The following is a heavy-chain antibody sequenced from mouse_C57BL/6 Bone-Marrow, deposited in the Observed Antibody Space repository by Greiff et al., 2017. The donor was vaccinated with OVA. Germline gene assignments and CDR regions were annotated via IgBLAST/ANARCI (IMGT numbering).Heavy chain of an antibody. CDR3: ARGVYFDY. CDR1: GYTFTSYW. Sequence: VKQSCKASGYTFTSYWMHWVKQRPIQGLEWIGNIDPSDSETHYNQKFKDKATLTVDKSSSTAYMQLSSLTSEDSAVYYCARGVYFDYWGQGTTLTVSS. V-gene: IGHV1-52*01. J-gene: IGHJ2*01. CDR2: IDPSDSET.